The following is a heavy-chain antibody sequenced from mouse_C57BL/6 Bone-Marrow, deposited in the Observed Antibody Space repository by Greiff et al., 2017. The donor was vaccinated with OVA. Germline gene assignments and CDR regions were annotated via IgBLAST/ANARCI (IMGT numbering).Heavy chain of an antibody. D-gene: IGHD2-2*01. V-gene: IGHV1-74*01. CDR1: GYTFTSYW. J-gene: IGHJ2*01. CDR2: IHPSDSDT. Sequence: VQLQQPGAELVKPGASVKVSCKASGYTFTSYWMHWVKQRPGQGLEWIGRIHPSDSDTNYNQKFKGKATLTVDKSSSTAYMQLSSLPSEDSAVYYWAIGPNYGFYYFDDWGQGTTLTVSS. CDR3: AIGPNYGFYYFDD.